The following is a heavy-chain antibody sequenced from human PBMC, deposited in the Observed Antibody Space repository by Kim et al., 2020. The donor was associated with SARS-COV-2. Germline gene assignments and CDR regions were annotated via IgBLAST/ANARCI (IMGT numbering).Heavy chain of an antibody. CDR3: ANTGSGWEFDY. Sequence: GGSLRLSCAASGFTFSSYAMSWVRQAPGKGLEWVSAISGSGGSTYYADAVKGRFTISRDNTKNTLYLQMNSLSAEDTAVYYCANTGSGWEFDYGGQGTLVNVSS. CDR2: ISGSGGST. V-gene: IGHV3-23*01. CDR1: GFTFSSYA. J-gene: IGHJ4*02. D-gene: IGHD6-19*01.